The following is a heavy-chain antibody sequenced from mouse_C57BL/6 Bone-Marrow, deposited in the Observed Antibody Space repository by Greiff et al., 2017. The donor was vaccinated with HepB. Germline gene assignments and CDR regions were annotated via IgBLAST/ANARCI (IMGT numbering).Heavy chain of an antibody. J-gene: IGHJ2*01. V-gene: IGHV2-5*01. D-gene: IGHD1-1*01. CDR3: AKKGFITTVKDY. Sequence: QVQLQQSGPGLVQPSQSLSITCTVSGFSLTSYGVHWVRQSPGKGLEWLGVIWRGGSTDYNAAFMSRLSITKDNSKSHVFFKMNSLQTDDTAIYYCAKKGFITTVKDYWGQGTTLTVSS. CDR1: GFSLTSYG. CDR2: IWRGGST.